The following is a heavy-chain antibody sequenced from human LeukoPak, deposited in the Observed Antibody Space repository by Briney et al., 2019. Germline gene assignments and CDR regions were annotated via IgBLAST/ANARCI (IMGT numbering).Heavy chain of an antibody. V-gene: IGHV3-9*01. J-gene: IGHJ4*02. Sequence: PGGSLRLSCAASGFTFDDYAMHWVRQAPGKGLEWVSGISWNSGSIGYADSVKGRFTISRDNAKNSLYLQMNSLRAEDTALYYCAKDIHQSVAKVVTEGPFDYWGQGTLVTVSS. D-gene: IGHD4-23*01. CDR2: ISWNSGSI. CDR1: GFTFDDYA. CDR3: AKDIHQSVAKVVTEGPFDY.